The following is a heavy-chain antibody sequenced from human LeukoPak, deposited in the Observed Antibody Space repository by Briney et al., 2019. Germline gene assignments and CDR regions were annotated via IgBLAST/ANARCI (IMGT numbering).Heavy chain of an antibody. Sequence: GGSLRLSCVASGFTFSSYAMSWVRQAPGKGLEWVSAISGSGGSTYYADSVKGRFTISRDNSKNTLYLQMNSLRAEDTAVYYCAKDLDRLGYCSGGSCYSDAFDIWGQGTMVTVSS. V-gene: IGHV3-23*01. CDR1: GFTFSSYA. J-gene: IGHJ3*02. CDR3: AKDLDRLGYCSGGSCYSDAFDI. D-gene: IGHD2-15*01. CDR2: ISGSGGST.